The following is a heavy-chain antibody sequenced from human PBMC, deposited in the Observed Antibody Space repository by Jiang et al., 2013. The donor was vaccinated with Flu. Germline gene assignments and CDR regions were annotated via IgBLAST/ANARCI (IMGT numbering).Heavy chain of an antibody. CDR2: VSGGGEST. CDR3: AKLGDYFDSSAFFDH. Sequence: QLLESGGDLVQPGGSLRLSCSTSGFTFSSYAMSWVRQAPGKGLEWVSAVSGGGESTYNADSVKGRFTVSRDNSKNTLFLRMNSLRVDDTAVYFCAKLGDYFDSSAFFDHWGLGTLVTVSS. V-gene: IGHV3-23*01. D-gene: IGHD3-22*01. CDR1: GFTFSSYA. J-gene: IGHJ4*02.